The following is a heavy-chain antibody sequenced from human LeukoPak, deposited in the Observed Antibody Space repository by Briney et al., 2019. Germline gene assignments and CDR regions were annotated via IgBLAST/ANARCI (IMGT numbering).Heavy chain of an antibody. CDR1: GFTFSSYA. J-gene: IGHJ4*02. D-gene: IGHD2/OR15-2a*01. Sequence: PSGGSLRLSCAASGFTFSSYAMSWVRQAPGKGLVWVSHINSDGSWTSYADSVKGRFTISKDNAKNTVYLQMNNLRAEDTAVYYCVSFYEAYWGRGTLVTVSS. CDR2: INSDGSWT. CDR3: VSFYEAY. V-gene: IGHV3-74*01.